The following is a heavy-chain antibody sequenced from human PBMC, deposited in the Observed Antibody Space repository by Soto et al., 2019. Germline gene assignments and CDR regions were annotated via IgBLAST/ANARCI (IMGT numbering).Heavy chain of an antibody. V-gene: IGHV3-15*07. Sequence: GRSLRLSCAASGFTFSNAWINWVLQAPGKGLEWVGRVKSKTHGGTTDFAASVKGRFAISRDDSISMAFMRMNSLKIEDTAVYYCTTDYYITVTRVRLDYWGHGTLVTGSS. CDR3: TTDYYITVTRVRLDY. CDR1: GFTFSNAW. J-gene: IGHJ4*01. D-gene: IGHD3-22*01. CDR2: VKSKTHGGTT.